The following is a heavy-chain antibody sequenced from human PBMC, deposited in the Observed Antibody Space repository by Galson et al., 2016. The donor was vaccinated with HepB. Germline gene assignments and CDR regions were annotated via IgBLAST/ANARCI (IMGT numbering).Heavy chain of an antibody. J-gene: IGHJ4*02. Sequence: FTISRDNAKNSLFLQMNSLRAEDTAVYYCARDATSVESPRFDYWGQGTLVTVSS. V-gene: IGHV3-48*03. CDR3: ARDATSVESPRFDY.